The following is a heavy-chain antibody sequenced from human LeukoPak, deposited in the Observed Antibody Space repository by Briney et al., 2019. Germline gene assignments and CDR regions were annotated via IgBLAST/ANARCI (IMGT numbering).Heavy chain of an antibody. V-gene: IGHV1-46*01. Sequence: ASVKVSCKASGYTFTSYYMHWVRQAPGQGLEWMGIINPSGGSTSYAQKFQGRVTMTRDTSTSTVYMELSSLRSEDTAVYYCARDGALVAVADRSVYYGMDVWGQGTAVTVSS. CDR2: INPSGGST. D-gene: IGHD6-19*01. CDR3: ARDGALVAVADRSVYYGMDV. J-gene: IGHJ6*02. CDR1: GYTFTSYY.